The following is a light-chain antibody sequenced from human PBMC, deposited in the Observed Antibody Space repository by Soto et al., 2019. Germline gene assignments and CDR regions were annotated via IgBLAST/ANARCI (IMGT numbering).Light chain of an antibody. CDR1: SSDVGGYNY. Sequence: QSALTQPASVSGSPGQSITISCTGTSSDVGGYNYVSWYQQHPDKAPKLMIYDVSNRPSGVPNRFSGSKSGNTASLTISGLQAEDEADYYCSSYTPTTTHVLFGGGTKLTVL. CDR3: SSYTPTTTHVL. CDR2: DVS. J-gene: IGLJ2*01. V-gene: IGLV2-14*01.